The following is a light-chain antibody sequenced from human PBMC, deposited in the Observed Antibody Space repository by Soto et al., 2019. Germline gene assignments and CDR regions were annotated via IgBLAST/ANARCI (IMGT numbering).Light chain of an antibody. CDR2: GAS. J-gene: IGKJ1*01. CDR3: QQDNNWPRT. CDR1: QSVSSN. V-gene: IGKV3-15*01. Sequence: EIVMTQSKATLSVSPGERSTLSCMASQSVSSNLAWYQQKPGQAPRLLIYGASARATGIPARFSGSGSGTDFTLTISSLQSADFAVYYCQQDNNWPRTFGQGTKV.